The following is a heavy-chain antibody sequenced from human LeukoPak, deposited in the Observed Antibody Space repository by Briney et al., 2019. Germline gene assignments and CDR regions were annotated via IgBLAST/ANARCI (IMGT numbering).Heavy chain of an antibody. CDR1: GFTFCSYS. J-gene: IGHJ6*02. V-gene: IGHV3-21*01. CDR2: ISSSSSYI. Sequence: GGSLRLSCAASGFTFCSYSMNWVRQAPGKGLEWVSSISSSSSYIYYADSVKGRFTISRDNAENSLYLQMNSLRAEDTAVYYCARVKGYYYGMDVWGQGTTVTVSS. CDR3: ARVKGYYYGMDV.